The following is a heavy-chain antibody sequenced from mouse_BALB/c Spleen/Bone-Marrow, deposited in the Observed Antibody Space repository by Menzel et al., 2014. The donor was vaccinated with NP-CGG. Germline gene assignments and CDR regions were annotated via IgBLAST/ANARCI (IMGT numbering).Heavy chain of an antibody. Sequence: EVQRVESGGGLVQPGGSLRLSCATSGFTFTDYYMSWVRQPPGKALEWLGFIRNKANGYTTEYSASVKGRFTISRDNSQSILHLQMNTLRAEDSATYYCARDDYYAMDYWGQGTSVTVSS. J-gene: IGHJ4*01. CDR3: ARDDYYAMDY. V-gene: IGHV7-3*02. CDR1: GFTFTDYY. CDR2: IRNKANGYTT.